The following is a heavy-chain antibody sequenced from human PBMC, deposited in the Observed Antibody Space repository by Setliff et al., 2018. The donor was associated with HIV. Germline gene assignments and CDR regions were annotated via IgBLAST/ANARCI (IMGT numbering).Heavy chain of an antibody. CDR2: IRHTGST. V-gene: IGHV4-59*01. D-gene: IGHD3-10*01. Sequence: SETLSLTCSVSGGSITNYYWGWIRQSPGKGLEWIGFIRHTGSTSYNPSLKSRVIISTDTRNHSSLNLYSITAADTAVYYCARYRSGDTDISLDYWGQGALVTVSS. CDR1: GGSITNYY. J-gene: IGHJ4*02. CDR3: ARYRSGDTDISLDY.